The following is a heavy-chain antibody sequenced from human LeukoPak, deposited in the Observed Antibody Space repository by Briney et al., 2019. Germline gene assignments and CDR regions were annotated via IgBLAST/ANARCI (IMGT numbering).Heavy chain of an antibody. CDR3: ARDLPSIVVNSGAFDI. CDR1: GGSISSYY. Sequence: PSETLSLTCTVSGGSISSYYWSWIRQPPGKGLEWIGYIYYSGSTNYNPSLKSRVTISVDTSKNQFSLKLSSVTAADTAVYYCARDLPSIVVNSGAFDIWGQGTMVTVSS. V-gene: IGHV4-59*01. CDR2: IYYSGST. D-gene: IGHD3-22*01. J-gene: IGHJ3*02.